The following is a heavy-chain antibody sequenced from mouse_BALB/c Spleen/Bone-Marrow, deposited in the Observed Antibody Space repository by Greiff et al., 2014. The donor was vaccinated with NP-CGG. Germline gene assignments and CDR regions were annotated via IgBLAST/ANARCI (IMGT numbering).Heavy chain of an antibody. D-gene: IGHD1-1*01. CDR3: PVYYYGSSFGFAY. V-gene: IGHV14-3*02. J-gene: IGHJ3*01. CDR2: IDPANGNT. Sequence: VQLQQSGAELVKPGASVKLSCTASGFNIKDTYMHWVKQRPEQGLEWIGRIDPANGNTKYDPKFQGKATITADTSSNTAYLQLSSLTSASSSVFFLPVYYYGSSFGFAYWGQGTLVTVSS. CDR1: GFNIKDTY.